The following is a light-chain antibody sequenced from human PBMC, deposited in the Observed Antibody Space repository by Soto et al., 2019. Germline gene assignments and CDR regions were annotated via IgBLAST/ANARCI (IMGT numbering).Light chain of an antibody. J-gene: IGLJ2*01. Sequence: QSVLTQPASVSGSPGQSITISCTGTSSDVGAYNFVSWYQQHPGKAPKLMIYDVTNRPSGVSSRFSGSKSGNTASLAVSGHQAEDEADYYCSSYTTSNTLVIGGGTKLTVL. V-gene: IGLV2-14*03. CDR3: SSYTTSNTLV. CDR1: SSDVGAYNF. CDR2: DVT.